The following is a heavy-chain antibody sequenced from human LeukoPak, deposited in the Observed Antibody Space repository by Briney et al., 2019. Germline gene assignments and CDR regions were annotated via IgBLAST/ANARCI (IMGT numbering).Heavy chain of an antibody. J-gene: IGHJ4*02. CDR2: IYYSGST. CDR1: GGSISSGGYY. V-gene: IGHV4-31*03. CDR3: ARWEVEAAFDY. Sequence: SQTLSLTCTVSGGSISSGGYYWSWIRQHPGKGLEWIGYIYYSGSTYYNPSLKRRVTISVDTSKNQFSLKLSSVTAADTAVYFCARWEVEAAFDYWGQGTLVTVSS. D-gene: IGHD2-15*01.